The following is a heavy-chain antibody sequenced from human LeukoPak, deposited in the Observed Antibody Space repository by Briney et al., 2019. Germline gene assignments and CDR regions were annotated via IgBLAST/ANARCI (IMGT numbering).Heavy chain of an antibody. V-gene: IGHV4-4*07. Sequence: PSETLSLTCTVSGGSISRYYWSSIRQPAGKGLEWIGRIYTSGSTNYNPSLKSRVTMSVDTSKNQFSLKLSSVTAADTAVYYCARLRKTYYYDSSGYYYFDYWGQGTLVTVSS. CDR2: IYTSGST. CDR1: GGSISRYY. D-gene: IGHD3-22*01. J-gene: IGHJ4*02. CDR3: ARLRKTYYYDSSGYYYFDY.